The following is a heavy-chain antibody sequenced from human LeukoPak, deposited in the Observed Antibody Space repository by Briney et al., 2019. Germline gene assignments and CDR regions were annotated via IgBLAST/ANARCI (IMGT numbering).Heavy chain of an antibody. V-gene: IGHV4-39*07. Sequence: PSETLSLTCTVSGGSISSSSYYWGWIRQPPGKGLEWIGSIYYSGSTYYNPSLKSRVTISVDTSKNQFSLKLSSVTAADTAVYYCARAGRGSSSWYLGNWFDPWGQGTLVTVSS. CDR3: ARAGRGSSSWYLGNWFDP. CDR2: IYYSGST. CDR1: GGSISSSSYY. D-gene: IGHD6-13*01. J-gene: IGHJ5*02.